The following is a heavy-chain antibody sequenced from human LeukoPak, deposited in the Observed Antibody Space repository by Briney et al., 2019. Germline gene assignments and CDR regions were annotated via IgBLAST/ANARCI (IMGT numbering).Heavy chain of an antibody. Sequence: SETLSLTCTVSGVSISSSNSYWGWIRQPPGKGLEWIGCIYYSGNTYYNASLKSQVSISIDTSKNQFSLKLTSVTAADTAVYYCARGGAARPDFWGQGTLVTVSS. J-gene: IGHJ4*02. V-gene: IGHV4-39*01. CDR3: ARGGAARPDF. CDR2: IYYSGNT. CDR1: GVSISSSNSY. D-gene: IGHD6-6*01.